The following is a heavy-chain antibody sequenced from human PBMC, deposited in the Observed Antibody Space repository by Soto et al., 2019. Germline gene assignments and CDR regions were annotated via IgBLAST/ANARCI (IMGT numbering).Heavy chain of an antibody. CDR3: ARDPYGTYYYGMDV. Sequence: LRLSCAASGFTFSSYAMHWVRQAPGKGLEWVAVISYDGSNKYYADSVKGRFTISRDNSKNTLYLQMNSLRAEDTAVYYCARDPYGTYYYGMDVWGQGTTVTVSS. J-gene: IGHJ6*02. V-gene: IGHV3-30-3*01. D-gene: IGHD4-17*01. CDR2: ISYDGSNK. CDR1: GFTFSSYA.